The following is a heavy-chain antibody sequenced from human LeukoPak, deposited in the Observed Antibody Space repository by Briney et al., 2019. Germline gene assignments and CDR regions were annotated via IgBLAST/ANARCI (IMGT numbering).Heavy chain of an antibody. CDR1: GGTFSSYA. Sequence: SVKVSCKASGGTFSSYAIGWVRQAPGQGLEWMGGIIPIFGTANYAQKFQGRVTITTDESTSTAYMELSSLRSEDTAVYYCARGLDVRAAGTKYYYYYMDVWGKGTTVTVSS. CDR3: ARGLDVRAAGTKYYYYYMDV. V-gene: IGHV1-69*05. J-gene: IGHJ6*03. CDR2: IIPIFGTA. D-gene: IGHD6-13*01.